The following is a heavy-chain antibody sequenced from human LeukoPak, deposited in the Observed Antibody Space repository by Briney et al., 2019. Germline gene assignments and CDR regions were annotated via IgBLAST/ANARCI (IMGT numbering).Heavy chain of an antibody. CDR2: FPPENDVP. D-gene: IGHD3/OR15-3a*01. CDR3: ATLLDSFWSGHSVPPEDY. CDR1: ENRLTQLL. J-gene: IGHJ4*02. Sequence: VRVSCKLSENRLTQLLMHWVRQAPGEGLEWVGGFPPENDVPLYAQKFQGRVAMTTDTSTDTAYPELRSLRSDDTAVYFCATLLDSFWSGHSVPPEDYWGQGTLVTVSS. V-gene: IGHV1-24*01.